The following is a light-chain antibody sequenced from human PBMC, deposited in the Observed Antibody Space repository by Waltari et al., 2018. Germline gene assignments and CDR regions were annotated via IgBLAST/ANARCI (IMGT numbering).Light chain of an antibody. CDR1: QIVSNN. J-gene: IGKJ2*01. Sequence: EAMMTQSPATLSVSPGDRATLSCRASQIVSNNVAWFQQKPGQAPSLLIYDASTRATGVPARFSGSGSGTEFTLTISSLQTEDFAVYYCQQYNNWPLYTFGQGTKLEIK. CDR2: DAS. V-gene: IGKV3-15*01. CDR3: QQYNNWPLYT.